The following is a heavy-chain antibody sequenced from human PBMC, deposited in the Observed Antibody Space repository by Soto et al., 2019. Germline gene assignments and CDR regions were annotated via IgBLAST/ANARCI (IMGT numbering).Heavy chain of an antibody. V-gene: IGHV3-48*01. Sequence: GGSLRLSCAASGFTFSTYSMNWVRQAPGKGLEWVSYISSSSSTIFYTDSVKGRFTVSRDNAKNSLYLQMNSLRSEDTAVYYCAREVNSPDYWGQGTLVTVSS. J-gene: IGHJ4*02. CDR1: GFTFSTYS. D-gene: IGHD3-10*01. CDR3: AREVNSPDY. CDR2: ISSSSSTI.